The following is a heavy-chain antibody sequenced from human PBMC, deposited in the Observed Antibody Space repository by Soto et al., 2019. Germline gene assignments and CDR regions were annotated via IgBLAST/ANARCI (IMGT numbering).Heavy chain of an antibody. CDR1: GFTFGDYA. D-gene: IGHD3-3*01. J-gene: IGHJ6*02. V-gene: IGHV3-49*04. CDR3: VRSERITIFGVVPSGMDV. CDR2: IRSKAYGGTT. Sequence: GGSLRLSCTASGFTFGDYAMSWVRQAPGKGLEWVGFIRSKAYGGTTEYAASVKGRFTISRDDSKSIAYLQMNSLKTEDTAVYYCVRSERITIFGVVPSGMDVWGQGTTVTSP.